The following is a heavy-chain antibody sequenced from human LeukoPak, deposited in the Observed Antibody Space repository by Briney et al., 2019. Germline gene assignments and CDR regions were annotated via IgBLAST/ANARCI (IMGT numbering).Heavy chain of an antibody. J-gene: IGHJ3*02. CDR1: GYTFTSYG. D-gene: IGHD3-22*01. V-gene: IGHV1-18*01. CDR3: ARGGDMRVVGAFDI. Sequence: ASVKVSCKASGYTFTSYGINWVRQAPGQGLEWMGWISAYNGNTNYAQKLQGRVTMTRDTSTSTVYMELRSLGSDDTALYYCARGGDMRVVGAFDIWGQGTMVTVSS. CDR2: ISAYNGNT.